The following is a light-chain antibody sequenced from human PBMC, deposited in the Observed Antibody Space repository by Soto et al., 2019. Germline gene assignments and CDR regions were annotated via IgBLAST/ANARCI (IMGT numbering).Light chain of an antibody. V-gene: IGKV3-20*01. CDR2: GAS. CDR1: QSVSSSY. J-gene: IGKJ2*01. CDR3: QQYCRSSPYT. Sequence: EIVLTQSPGTLSLSPGERATLSCRASQSVSSSYLAWYQQKPGQAPRLLIYGASSRATGIPDRFSGSGSGTDFTLPISRLEPEYCAVYYCQQYCRSSPYTFGQGTKLEIK.